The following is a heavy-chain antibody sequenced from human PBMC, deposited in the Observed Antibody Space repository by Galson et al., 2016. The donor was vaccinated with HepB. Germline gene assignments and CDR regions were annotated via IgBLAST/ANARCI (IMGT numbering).Heavy chain of an antibody. CDR3: ARLITQYCTASAFTSHDINWFDS. CDR1: SGSVSVADW. J-gene: IGHJ5*01. D-gene: IGHD2-8*02. CDR2: IYPNGMT. Sequence: ETLSLTCTVASGSVSVADWWSWVRHPPGRGLEWLGEIYPNGMTNYNKTLKSRMSISLDNSNRHFSLRMNPVPAADTAVYYCARLITQYCTASAFTSHDINWFDSWGPGALVIVSS. V-gene: IGHV4-4*02.